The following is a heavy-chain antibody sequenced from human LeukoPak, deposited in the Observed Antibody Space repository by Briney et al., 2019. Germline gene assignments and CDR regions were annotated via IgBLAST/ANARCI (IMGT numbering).Heavy chain of an antibody. CDR2: INHSGST. CDR1: GGSFSGYY. CDR3: ARGQGRGYYYGMDV. J-gene: IGHJ6*04. V-gene: IGHV4-34*01. D-gene: IGHD3-10*01. Sequence: SETLSLTCAVYGGSFSGYYWSWIRQPPGKGLEWIGEINHSGSTNYNPSLKSRVTISVDTSKNQFSLKLSSVTAAYTAVYYCARGQGRGYYYGMDVWGKGTTVTVSS.